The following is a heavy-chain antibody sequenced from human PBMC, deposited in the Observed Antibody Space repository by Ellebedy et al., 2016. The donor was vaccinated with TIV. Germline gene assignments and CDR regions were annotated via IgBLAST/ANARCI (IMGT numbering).Heavy chain of an antibody. J-gene: IGHJ1*01. D-gene: IGHD3/OR15-3a*01. CDR2: IDPGDSDT. CDR3: IVYFWTEDEYFHQ. V-gene: IGHV5-51*01. CDR1: GYNVANYW. Sequence: PGGSLRLSCQGSGYNVANYWIGWVRQMPGKGLEWMGIIDPGDSDTRYSPSFQGQVTISADKSLKTAYLQWSSLKASDTAIYFCIVYFWTEDEYFHQWGQGTLVTVSS.